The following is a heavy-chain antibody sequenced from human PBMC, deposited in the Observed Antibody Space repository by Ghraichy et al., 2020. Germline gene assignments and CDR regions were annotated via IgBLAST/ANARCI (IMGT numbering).Heavy chain of an antibody. CDR2: ISSDGFNK. V-gene: IGHV3-30-3*01. J-gene: IGHJ4*02. D-gene: IGHD3-3*01. CDR1: GFTLSSFT. CDR3: AREPSPVITIFGSLDY. Sequence: GSLRLSCTASGFTLSSFTIHWVRQAPGKGLEWVAIISSDGFNKNYADSLKGRYTISRDNSKNTVYLQINSLRGEDTAVYYCAREPSPVITIFGSLDYWGQGTLVTVSS.